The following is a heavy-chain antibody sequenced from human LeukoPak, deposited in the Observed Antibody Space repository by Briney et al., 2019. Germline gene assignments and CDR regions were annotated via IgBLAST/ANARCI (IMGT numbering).Heavy chain of an antibody. CDR3: ARGRGY. CDR2: MNPNSGNT. CDR1: GGTFSSHV. D-gene: IGHD3-10*01. V-gene: IGHV1-8*02. Sequence: SSVKVSCKTSGGTFSSHVINWVRQATGQGLEWMGWMNPNSGNTGYAQKFQGRVTMTRNTSIRTAYMELSSLRSEDAAVYYCARGRGYWGQGTLVTVSS. J-gene: IGHJ4*02.